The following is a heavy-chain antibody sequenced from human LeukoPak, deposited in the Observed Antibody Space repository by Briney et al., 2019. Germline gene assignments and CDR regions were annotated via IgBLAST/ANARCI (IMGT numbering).Heavy chain of an antibody. D-gene: IGHD6-6*01. CDR3: ARERRSSSSYYYYMDV. CDR1: GGSISSYY. V-gene: IGHV4-34*01. J-gene: IGHJ6*03. CDR2: INHSGST. Sequence: SETLSLTCTVSGGSISSYYWSWIRQPPGKGLEWIGEINHSGSTNYNPSLKSRVTISVDTSKNQFSLKLSSVTAADTAAYYCARERRSSSSYYYYMDVWGKGTTVTVSS.